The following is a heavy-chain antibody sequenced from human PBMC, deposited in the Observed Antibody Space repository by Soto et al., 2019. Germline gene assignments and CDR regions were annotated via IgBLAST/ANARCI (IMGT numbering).Heavy chain of an antibody. CDR1: GFSFSNSW. CDR3: ARDRGYNCYDY. CDR2: IDEVRNEK. V-gene: IGHV3-7*05. Sequence: EVQLVESGGDLVQPGGSLRLSCSASGFSFSNSWMTWVRQAPGKGLEWVANIDEVRNEKNIVDSVKGRFTIFRDNAKSSLYLQMNSLRVDDTAMYYCARDRGYNCYDYWGQGTVVTVSS. D-gene: IGHD5-18*01. J-gene: IGHJ4*02.